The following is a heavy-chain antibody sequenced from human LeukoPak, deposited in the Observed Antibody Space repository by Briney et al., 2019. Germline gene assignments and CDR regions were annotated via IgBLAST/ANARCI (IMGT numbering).Heavy chain of an antibody. V-gene: IGHV1-18*01. CDR1: GYTFTSYG. D-gene: IGHD1-26*01. Sequence: GASVKVSCKASGYTFTSYGISWVRQAPGQGLEWMGWISAYNGNTNYAQKLQGRVTMTTDASTSTAHMELRSLRSDDTAVYYCAREGGFSVRAAWRYWGQGTLVTVSS. J-gene: IGHJ4*02. CDR3: AREGGFSVRAAWRY. CDR2: ISAYNGNT.